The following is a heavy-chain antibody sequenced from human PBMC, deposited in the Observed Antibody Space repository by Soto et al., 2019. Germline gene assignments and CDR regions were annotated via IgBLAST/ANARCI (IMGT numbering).Heavy chain of an antibody. CDR2: VSSGGNQK. V-gene: IGHV3-30*18. CDR3: AKDGAAGGTFDY. Sequence: PGGSLRLSCTDSGFDFGSVAMHWVRQAPGKGLEWVAVVSSGGNQKFYPDSVKGRFTISRDNPKNTVDLQMNNLRAEDTAVYFCAKDGAAGGTFDYWGRGTLVTVSS. D-gene: IGHD6-13*01. CDR1: GFDFGSVA. J-gene: IGHJ4*02.